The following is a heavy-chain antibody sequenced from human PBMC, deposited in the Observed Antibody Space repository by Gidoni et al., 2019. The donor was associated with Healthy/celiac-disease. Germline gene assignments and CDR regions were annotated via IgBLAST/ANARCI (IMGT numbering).Heavy chain of an antibody. D-gene: IGHD5-18*01. CDR2: ISGSGGST. J-gene: IGHJ6*02. V-gene: IGHV3-23*01. Sequence: EVQLLESGGGLVQPGGSLRLSCAASGFTFSSNAMSWVRQAPGKGLEWVSAISGSGGSTYYADSVKGRFTISRDNSKNTLYLQMNSLRAEDTAVYYCAKDPLGYSYGYYYGMDVWGQGTTVTVSS. CDR1: GFTFSSNA. CDR3: AKDPLGYSYGYYYGMDV.